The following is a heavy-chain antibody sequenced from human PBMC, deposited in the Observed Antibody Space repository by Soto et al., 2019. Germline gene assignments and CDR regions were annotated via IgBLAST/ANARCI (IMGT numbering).Heavy chain of an antibody. Sequence: GGSLRLSCAASGFTFNNYAMNWVRQAPGKGLEWVATISATGGSTYYADSVKGRFTISRDNSKNTLYLQMNGLRVEDTAVYYCAKDRLDVTVASAIDYWGQGTLVTGSS. CDR3: AKDRLDVTVASAIDY. J-gene: IGHJ4*02. D-gene: IGHD6-19*01. CDR1: GFTFNNYA. V-gene: IGHV3-23*01. CDR2: ISATGGST.